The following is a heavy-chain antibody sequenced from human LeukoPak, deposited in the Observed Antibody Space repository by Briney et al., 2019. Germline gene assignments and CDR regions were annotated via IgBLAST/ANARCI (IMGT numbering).Heavy chain of an antibody. V-gene: IGHV4-34*01. J-gene: IGHJ4*02. Sequence: SETLSLTCAVYGGPFSAYSWSWIRQSPGKGLEWIGEINHSGITNFNPSLKSRVTISVDTSRNQFSLKLTSVTAADTAVYYCARVPLREYGGNSIDVPDYWGQGTLVTVSS. CDR2: INHSGIT. CDR3: ARVPLREYGGNSIDVPDY. CDR1: GGPFSAYS. D-gene: IGHD4-23*01.